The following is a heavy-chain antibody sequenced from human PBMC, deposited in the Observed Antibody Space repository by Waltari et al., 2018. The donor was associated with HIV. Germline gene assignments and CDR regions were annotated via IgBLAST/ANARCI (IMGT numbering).Heavy chain of an antibody. CDR2: VFPSRSIVFDAKT. CDR3: ARGIGYSKGWLDS. Sequence: LQESGPGLVKPSQTLSVTCEVSGDSISGGDYYWTWIRQAAGKDLEWIGRVFPSRSIVFDAKTDYAASLTGRVVMSLDSSKNQFSLEIKSVTTADTAIYYCARGIGYSKGWLDSWGQGILVIVSS. CDR1: GDSISGGDYY. V-gene: IGHV4-61*02. D-gene: IGHD5-18*01. J-gene: IGHJ5*01.